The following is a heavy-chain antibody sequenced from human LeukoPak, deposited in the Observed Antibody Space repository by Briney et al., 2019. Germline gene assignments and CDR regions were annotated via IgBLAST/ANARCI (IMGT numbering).Heavy chain of an antibody. J-gene: IGHJ4*02. CDR3: VRVVTRVIFDY. CDR1: GFTFGDYA. D-gene: IGHD5-18*01. Sequence: QPGRSLRLSCTASGFTFGDYAMSWVRQAPGKGLEWVGFIRSKAYGGTTEYAASVKGRFTISRDDSKSIAYLQMNSLKTEDTAVYYCVRVVTRVIFDYWGQGTLVTVSP. CDR2: IRSKAYGGTT. V-gene: IGHV3-49*04.